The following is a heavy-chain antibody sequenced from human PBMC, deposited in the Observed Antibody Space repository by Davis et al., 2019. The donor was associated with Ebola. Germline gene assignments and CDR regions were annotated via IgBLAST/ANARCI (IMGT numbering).Heavy chain of an antibody. CDR2: IYGGDT. CDR1: GFTVRNTH. J-gene: IGHJ4*02. D-gene: IGHD3-9*01. V-gene: IGHV3-53*01. CDR3: AKAFNRDYDILIGYYPFDY. Sequence: GESLKISCDASGFTVRNTHMSWVRQAPGKGLEWVSGIYGGDTHYADSVKGRFTISRDNSKNTLHLQMNSLRVEDTAVYYCAKAFNRDYDILIGYYPFDYWGQGTLVAISS.